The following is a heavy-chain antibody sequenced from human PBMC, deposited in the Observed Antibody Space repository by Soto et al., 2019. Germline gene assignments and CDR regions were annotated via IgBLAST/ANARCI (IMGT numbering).Heavy chain of an antibody. Sequence: SETLSLTCTVSGGSIDSGDYYWSWIRQPPGKGLEWIGYVYYSGTTNYNPFLKSRVTLSLDKSKNQFSLELTSVTAADTAVYYCARGDYQYSIDYWGQGTLVTVSS. J-gene: IGHJ4*02. V-gene: IGHV4-61*08. D-gene: IGHD2-2*01. CDR1: GGSIDSGDYY. CDR3: ARGDYQYSIDY. CDR2: VYYSGTT.